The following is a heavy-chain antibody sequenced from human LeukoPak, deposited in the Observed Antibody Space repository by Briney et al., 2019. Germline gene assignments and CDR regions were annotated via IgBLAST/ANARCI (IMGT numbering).Heavy chain of an antibody. CDR1: GGSISSDF. CDR3: AGDIAAVNIPGSRLDP. Sequence: SETLSLTCTVSGGSISSDFWSWIPQPPGKGLEWIGYISYSGITNYNPSLKSRVTISVDTSKKQISLRLRSVTAADTAVYFCAGDIAAVNIPGSRLDPWGQGTLVTVSS. D-gene: IGHD6-13*01. J-gene: IGHJ5*02. V-gene: IGHV4-59*08. CDR2: ISYSGIT.